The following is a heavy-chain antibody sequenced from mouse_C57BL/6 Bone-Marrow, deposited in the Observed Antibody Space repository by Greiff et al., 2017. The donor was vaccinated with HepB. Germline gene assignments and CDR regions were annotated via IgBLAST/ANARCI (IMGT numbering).Heavy chain of an antibody. CDR2: IYPSDSET. Sequence: VKLQQPGAELVRPGSSVKLSCKASGYTFTSYWMDWVKQRPGQGLEWIGNIYPSDSETHYNQKFKDKATLTVDKSSSTAYMQLSSLTSEDSAVYYCAIGGYSNYLAWFAYWGQGTRVTVSA. V-gene: IGHV1-61*01. CDR1: GYTFTSYW. J-gene: IGHJ3*01. CDR3: AIGGYSNYLAWFAY. D-gene: IGHD2-5*01.